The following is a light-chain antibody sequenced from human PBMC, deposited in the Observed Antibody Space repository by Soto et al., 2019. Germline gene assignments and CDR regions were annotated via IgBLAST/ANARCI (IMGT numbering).Light chain of an antibody. CDR3: QQYNNWPSWT. J-gene: IGKJ1*01. CDR2: SAS. CDR1: QSISYN. Sequence: EIVMTQSPATLSVSPGERATLSCRASQSISYNLAWYQQKPGQAPRVLIYSASTRATGIPARFSGSGSGTEFTLTISSLQSEDFAVYYCQQYNNWPSWTFGQGTKVDI. V-gene: IGKV3-15*01.